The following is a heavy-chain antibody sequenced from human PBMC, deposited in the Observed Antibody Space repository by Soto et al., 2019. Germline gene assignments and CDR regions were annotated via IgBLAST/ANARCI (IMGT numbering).Heavy chain of an antibody. CDR3: AGSGYYHNSGMDV. D-gene: IGHD3-22*01. CDR1: GGSISSYY. CDR2: IYHTGST. J-gene: IGHJ6*02. V-gene: IGHV4-59*03. Sequence: PSETLSLTCTVSGGSISSYYWSWIRQPPGKGLEWIGEIYHTGSTKYNPSLKNRVTISVDKSNNEFSLNLKSVTAADTAVYYCAGSGYYHNSGMDVWGQGTTVTVSS.